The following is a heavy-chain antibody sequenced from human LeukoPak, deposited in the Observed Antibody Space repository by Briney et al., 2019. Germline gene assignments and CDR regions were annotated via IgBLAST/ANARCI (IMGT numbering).Heavy chain of an antibody. CDR1: GASISSYY. V-gene: IGHV4-59*01. Sequence: PSETLSLTCTVSGASISSYYWSWIRQSPGKGLEWIGYIYYNGNTNYNPSLKGRVTISVDSPKNQFSLRLSSVTAADTAVYYCARVAVSAREYFDYWGQGTLVTVSS. J-gene: IGHJ4*02. D-gene: IGHD2-21*02. CDR2: IYYNGNT. CDR3: ARVAVSAREYFDY.